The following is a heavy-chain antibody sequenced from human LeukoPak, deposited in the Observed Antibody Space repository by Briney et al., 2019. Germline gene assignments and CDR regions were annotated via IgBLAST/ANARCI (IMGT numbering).Heavy chain of an antibody. D-gene: IGHD3-22*01. Sequence: SETLSLTCTVSGGSMFSYYWNWIRQPPGKGLEWIGYIYSSGITNYSPSLRSRGTISVATSRNQFSLRLTSVTAADTAIYYCARRAYYDSSGYHPASGYFDLWGRGTLVTVSS. CDR2: IYSSGIT. V-gene: IGHV4-4*08. J-gene: IGHJ2*01. CDR1: GGSMFSYY. CDR3: ARRAYYDSSGYHPASGYFDL.